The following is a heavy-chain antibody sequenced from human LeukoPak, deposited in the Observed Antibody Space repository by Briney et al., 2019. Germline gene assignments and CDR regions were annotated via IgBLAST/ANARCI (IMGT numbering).Heavy chain of an antibody. V-gene: IGHV4-34*01. J-gene: IGHJ6*02. D-gene: IGHD6-13*01. CDR2: INHSGST. CDR3: ARGRRAAAGTRLIHHYGMDV. CDR1: GGSFSGYY. Sequence: PSETLSLTCAVYGGSFSGYYWSWIRQPPGKGLEWIGEINHSGSTNYNPSLKSRVTISVDTSKNQFSLKLSSVAAADTAVYYCARGRRAAAGTRLIHHYGMDVWGQGTTVTVSS.